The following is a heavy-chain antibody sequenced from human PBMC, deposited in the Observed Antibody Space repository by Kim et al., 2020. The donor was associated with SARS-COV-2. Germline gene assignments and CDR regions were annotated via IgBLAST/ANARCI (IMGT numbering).Heavy chain of an antibody. V-gene: IGHV3-23*01. Sequence: GGSLRLSCAASGFTFSSYALSWVRQAPGKGLEWGSGISASGGDTSYADSVQGRFTISRDNSKNALNLEMNSLRVEDTALYYCAKVTAITAPFYDYWGQGTPVTVSS. D-gene: IGHD2-21*02. J-gene: IGHJ4*02. CDR1: GFTFSSYA. CDR3: AKVTAITAPFYDY. CDR2: ISASGGDT.